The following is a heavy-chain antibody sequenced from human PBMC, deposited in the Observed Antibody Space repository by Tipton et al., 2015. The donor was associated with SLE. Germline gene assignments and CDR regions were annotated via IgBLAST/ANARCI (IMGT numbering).Heavy chain of an antibody. Sequence: TLSLTCTVSGVSISSTSYYWGWIRQPPGKGLEWIGNIYYTGTTSYNPSLKSRVTMSVDTSRTQFSLTLTSVTAADTAIYYCARWNFVTMTGGFDIWGQGTMVTVSS. CDR2: IYYTGTT. CDR3: ARWNFVTMTGGFDI. V-gene: IGHV4-39*07. J-gene: IGHJ3*02. D-gene: IGHD1-7*01. CDR1: GVSISSTSYY.